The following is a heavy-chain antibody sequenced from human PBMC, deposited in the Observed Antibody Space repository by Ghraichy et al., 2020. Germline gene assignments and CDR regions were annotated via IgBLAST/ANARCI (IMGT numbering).Heavy chain of an antibody. V-gene: IGHV4-59*02. D-gene: IGHD3-10*01. CDR3: ARMGGYTAPLWY. CDR1: GTSVRTYS. J-gene: IGHJ4*02. Sequence: SETLSLTCTLSGTSVRTYSWTWIRHLPGQGLEWIGDIFYSGRPNYNPSLKSQVTISVDASNNQFSLNVSSVTAAATAVSYCARMGGYTAPLWYWGQGTLVAVS. CDR2: IFYSGRP.